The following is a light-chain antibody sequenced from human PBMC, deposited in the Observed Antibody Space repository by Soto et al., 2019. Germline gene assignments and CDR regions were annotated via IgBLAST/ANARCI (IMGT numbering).Light chain of an antibody. V-gene: IGLV2-14*01. CDR3: NSHTGSGFRV. CDR1: SSDVGGYNH. Sequence: QSALTQPASVSGSPGQSITISCTGTSSDVGGYNHVSWYQHHPGKAPKLMIYEVSNRPSGVSNRFSGSKSGYTASLTISGLQAEDEADDYCNSHTGSGFRVFGTGTKVTVL. J-gene: IGLJ1*01. CDR2: EVS.